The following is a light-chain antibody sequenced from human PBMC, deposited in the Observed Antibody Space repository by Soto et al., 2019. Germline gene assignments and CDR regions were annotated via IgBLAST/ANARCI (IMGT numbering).Light chain of an antibody. V-gene: IGLV2-14*01. Sequence: QSALTQPASVSGSPGQSITISCTGTSSDVGGYNYVSWYQQHPGKAPKHMINEVSNPPSGGSNRCSGSQSGNAASLTRSGLPAEDEADYYCSSYTSSSIDDVFGTGTKLTVL. CDR3: SSYTSSSIDDV. CDR2: EVS. CDR1: SSDVGGYNY. J-gene: IGLJ1*01.